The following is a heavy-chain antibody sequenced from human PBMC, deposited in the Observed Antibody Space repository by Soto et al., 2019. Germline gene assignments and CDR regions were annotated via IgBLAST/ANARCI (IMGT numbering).Heavy chain of an antibody. CDR3: AKKVTLYAVDTADY. CDR1: GFTFSDFG. CDR2: ISASGDAT. V-gene: IGHV3-23*01. D-gene: IGHD3-3*01. J-gene: IGHJ4*02. Sequence: PGGSLRLSCAASGFTFSDFGMSWVRQAPGKGLEWVSVISASGDATYYAASVKGRFTLSRDNSKNTLYLQMNSLTVADTAVYYCAKKVTLYAVDTADYWGQGRQVTVSS.